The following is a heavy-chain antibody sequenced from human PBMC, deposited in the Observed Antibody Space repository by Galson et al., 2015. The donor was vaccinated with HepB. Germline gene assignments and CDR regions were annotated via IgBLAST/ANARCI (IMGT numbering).Heavy chain of an antibody. V-gene: IGHV3-7*01. Sequence: SLRLSCAASGFSFSTYWMSWVRQAPGKGLEWVANIKKDGTEKYYLDSVKGRSTISRDNGKSSLYLQMNSLRAEDTAIYYCVRGLRWGPGTLVTVSS. CDR2: IKKDGTEK. CDR3: VRGLR. D-gene: IGHD2-21*02. CDR1: GFSFSTYW. J-gene: IGHJ4*02.